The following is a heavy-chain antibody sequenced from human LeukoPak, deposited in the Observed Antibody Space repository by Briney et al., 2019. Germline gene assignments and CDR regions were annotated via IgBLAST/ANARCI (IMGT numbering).Heavy chain of an antibody. CDR3: ARVIVGATSPFDI. CDR2: IIPILGIA. CDR1: GGTFSSYA. V-gene: IGHV1-69*04. D-gene: IGHD1-26*01. J-gene: IGHJ3*02. Sequence: GASVKVSCKASGGTFSSYAISWVRQAPGQGLEWMGRIIPILGIANYAQKFQGRVTITADKSTSTAYMELSSLRSEDTAVYYCARVIVGATSPFDIWGQGTMVTVSS.